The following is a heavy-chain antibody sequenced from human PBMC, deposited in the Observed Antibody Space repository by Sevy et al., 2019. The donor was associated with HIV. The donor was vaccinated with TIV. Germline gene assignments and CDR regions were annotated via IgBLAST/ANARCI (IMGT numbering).Heavy chain of an antibody. CDR2: IIPIFGTA. CDR3: ARDTAMVLFDY. J-gene: IGHJ4*02. Sequence: ASVKVSCKASGGTFSSYAISWVRQAPGQGLEWMGGIIPIFGTANYAQKFQGRVTITADESTSTAYMELSNLRSEDTAVYYCARDTAMVLFDYWGQGTLVTVSS. D-gene: IGHD5-18*01. V-gene: IGHV1-69*13. CDR1: GGTFSSYA.